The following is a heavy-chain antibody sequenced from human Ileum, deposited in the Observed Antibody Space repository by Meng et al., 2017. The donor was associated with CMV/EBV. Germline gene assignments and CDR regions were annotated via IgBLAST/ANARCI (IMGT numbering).Heavy chain of an antibody. Sequence: GESLKISCAASGFTFTTCGMHCVRQAPGKGLEWVGRIRSKVNNYATEYGASVKGRFTITRDDSKNTAYLQMNSLKIEDPAVYYCISGSGRGLDPWGQGTLVTVSS. CDR2: IRSKVNNYAT. CDR1: GFTFTTCG. V-gene: IGHV3-73*01. D-gene: IGHD3-10*01. J-gene: IGHJ5*02. CDR3: ISGSGRGLDP.